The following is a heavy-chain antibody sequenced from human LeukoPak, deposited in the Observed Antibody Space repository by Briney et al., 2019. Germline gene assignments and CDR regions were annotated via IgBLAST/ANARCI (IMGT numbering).Heavy chain of an antibody. CDR3: ARDPGELIVPTTFDY. V-gene: IGHV1-18*01. Sequence: ASVKVSCKASGYTFTNYGISWVRQAPGQGLEWMGWISAYNGYTNYAQNLQGRVTMTTDTSTTTAYMELRRLRSDDTAVYFCARDPGELIVPTTFDYWGQGTLVTVSS. CDR1: GYTFTNYG. D-gene: IGHD5-12*01. CDR2: ISAYNGYT. J-gene: IGHJ4*02.